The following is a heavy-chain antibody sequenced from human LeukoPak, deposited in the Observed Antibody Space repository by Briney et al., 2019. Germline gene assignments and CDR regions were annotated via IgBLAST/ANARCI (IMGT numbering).Heavy chain of an antibody. Sequence: GGSLRLSCAASGFTFGSSWIHWVRQAPGKGLVWVSRINKDGSVTDYAESVKGRFSISRDNAKNTLYLQMNSLRVEDTAIYYCVKVRGRARVGYFDYWGQGTLVTVSS. D-gene: IGHD1-26*01. V-gene: IGHV3-74*01. CDR3: VKVRGRARVGYFDY. CDR2: INKDGSVT. CDR1: GFTFGSSW. J-gene: IGHJ4*02.